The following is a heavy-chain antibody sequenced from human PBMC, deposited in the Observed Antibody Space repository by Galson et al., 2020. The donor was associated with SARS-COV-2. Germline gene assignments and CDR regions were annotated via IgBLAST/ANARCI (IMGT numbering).Heavy chain of an antibody. CDR3: ARDRSGGYPGVSDL. Sequence: GGSLRLSCNASGFTFSSYNMNWVRQAPEKGLEWVSYIHRSSNTIDYADSVTGRFTISRDNAKNSLFLQMNSLRDEDTAVYYCARDRSGGYPGVSDLWGQGTLVTVSS. V-gene: IGHV3-48*02. J-gene: IGHJ4*02. CDR1: GFTFSSYN. CDR2: IHRSSNTI. D-gene: IGHD2-15*01.